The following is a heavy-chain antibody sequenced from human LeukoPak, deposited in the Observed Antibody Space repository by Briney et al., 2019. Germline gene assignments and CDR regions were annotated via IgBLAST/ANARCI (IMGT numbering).Heavy chain of an antibody. Sequence: PSETLSLTCTVSGGSVRSGTYYWGWIRHHPGKGLEWIGNIYDSGSTYYNPSLKSRVTISVDTSKNQFSLKLSSVTAADTAMYYCARGWGHYYDSSGYSGNYFDYWGQGTLVTVSS. CDR1: GGSVRSGTYY. CDR3: ARGWGHYYDSSGYSGNYFDY. J-gene: IGHJ4*02. CDR2: IYDSGST. D-gene: IGHD3-22*01. V-gene: IGHV4-39*07.